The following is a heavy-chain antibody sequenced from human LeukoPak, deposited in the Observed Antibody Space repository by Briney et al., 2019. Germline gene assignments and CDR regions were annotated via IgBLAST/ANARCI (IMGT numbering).Heavy chain of an antibody. V-gene: IGHV4-34*01. CDR1: GGSFSGYY. Sequence: PSETLSLTCAVYGGSFSGYYWSWIRQPPGKGLGWIGEINHSGSTNYNPSLKSRVTISVDTSKNQFSLKLSSVTAADTAVYYCAREGIAVRDAFDIWGQGTMVTVSS. CDR2: INHSGST. D-gene: IGHD6-19*01. J-gene: IGHJ3*02. CDR3: AREGIAVRDAFDI.